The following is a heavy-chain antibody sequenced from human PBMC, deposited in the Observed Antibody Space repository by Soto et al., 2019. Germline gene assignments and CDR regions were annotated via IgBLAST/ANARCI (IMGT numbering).Heavy chain of an antibody. CDR2: ISAYNGNT. CDR3: ARNIMITFGGVIVPALFDY. D-gene: IGHD3-16*02. Sequence: ASVKVSCKASGYTFTSYGISWVRQAPGQGLEWMGWISAYNGNTNYAQKLQGRVTMTTDTSTSTAHMELRSLRSDDTAVYYCARNIMITFGGVIVPALFDYWGQGTLVTVSS. J-gene: IGHJ4*02. CDR1: GYTFTSYG. V-gene: IGHV1-18*01.